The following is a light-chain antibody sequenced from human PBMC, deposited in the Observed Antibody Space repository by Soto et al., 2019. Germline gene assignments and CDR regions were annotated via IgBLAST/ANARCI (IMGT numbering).Light chain of an antibody. CDR3: QQRSNWPPIT. V-gene: IGKV3-11*01. CDR2: DAS. J-gene: IGKJ5*01. CDR1: QSVSSY. Sequence: EIVLTQSPATLSLSPGERATLSCRASQSVSSYLAWYQQKPGKAPRLLIYDASNRATGSPGRFSGSGSGTDFTLTISSLEPEDFAVYYCQQRSNWPPITFGQGTRLEIK.